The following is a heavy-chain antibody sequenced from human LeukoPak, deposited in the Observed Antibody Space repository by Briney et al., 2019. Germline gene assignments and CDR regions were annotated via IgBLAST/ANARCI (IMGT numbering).Heavy chain of an antibody. V-gene: IGHV4-31*03. CDR3: ARLYRAYCGGDCYSNWFDP. CDR2: IYYSGST. D-gene: IGHD2-21*02. Sequence: TSETLSLTCTVSGGSISSGGYYWSWIRQHPGKGLEWIGYIYYSGSTYYNPSLKSRVTTSVDTSKNQFSLKLSSVTAADTAVYYCARLYRAYCGGDCYSNWFDPWGQGTLVTVSS. CDR1: GGSISSGGYY. J-gene: IGHJ5*02.